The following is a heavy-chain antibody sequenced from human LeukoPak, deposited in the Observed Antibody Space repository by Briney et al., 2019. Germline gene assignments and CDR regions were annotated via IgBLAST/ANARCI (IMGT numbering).Heavy chain of an antibody. J-gene: IGHJ4*02. CDR1: GFTFSSYG. CDR2: ISYDGSNK. D-gene: IGHD5-24*01. Sequence: PGRSLRLSCAASGFTFSSYGMHWVRQAPGKGLEWVAVISYDGSNKYYADSVKGRFTISRDNSKNTLYLQMNSLRAEDTAVYYCAREMATIDYWGQGNLVTVSS. V-gene: IGHV3-30*03. CDR3: AREMATIDY.